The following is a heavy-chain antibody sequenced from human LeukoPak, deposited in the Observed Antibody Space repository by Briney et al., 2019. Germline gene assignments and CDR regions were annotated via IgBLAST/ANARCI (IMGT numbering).Heavy chain of an antibody. CDR1: GYTFSTYG. D-gene: IGHD3-10*01. Sequence: VASVKVSCKASGYTFSTYGISWVRQAPGQGLEWMGWIRSYNGNRNYAQNVQGRLTLTTDTSTSTAYMELTSLTSDDTTVYYCARLHPYASGMEDGFDIWGQGTTVTVSS. J-gene: IGHJ3*02. CDR2: IRSYNGNR. V-gene: IGHV1-18*01. CDR3: ARLHPYASGMEDGFDI.